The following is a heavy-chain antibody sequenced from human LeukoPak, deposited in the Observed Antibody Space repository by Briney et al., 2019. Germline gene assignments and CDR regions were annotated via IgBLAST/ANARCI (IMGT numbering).Heavy chain of an antibody. CDR1: GFMVSSNY. V-gene: IGHV3-53*01. D-gene: IGHD2-2*02. CDR3: ARLGFVVPAVIFDY. J-gene: IGHJ4*02. CDR2: IYIGGRT. Sequence: PGGSLRLSCAASGFMVSSNYMNWGRQAPGKGLEWVSVIYIGGRTYYADSVKGRFTISRDISKNTLYLQMNSLRAEDTAMYYCARLGFVVPAVIFDYWGQGTLVTVSS.